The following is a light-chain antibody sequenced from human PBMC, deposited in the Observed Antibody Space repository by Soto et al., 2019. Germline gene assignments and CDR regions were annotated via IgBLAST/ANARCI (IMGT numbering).Light chain of an antibody. Sequence: EIVLTQSPGTLSLSPGERATLSCRASQSISSSYLAWYQQKPGQAPRLLIYGASKRATGIPDRFSGSGYGTDFTLTIRRLESEDLAVYYCQQSGSAPARTFGQWTKGEIK. J-gene: IGKJ1*01. CDR1: QSISSSY. CDR3: QQSGSAPART. CDR2: GAS. V-gene: IGKV3-20*01.